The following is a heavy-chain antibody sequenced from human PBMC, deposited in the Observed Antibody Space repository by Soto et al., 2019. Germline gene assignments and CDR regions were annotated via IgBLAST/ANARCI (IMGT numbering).Heavy chain of an antibody. V-gene: IGHV4-34*01. CDR3: ARGRHFWSGYTVNWFDP. Sequence: SETLSLTCAVYGGSFSGYYWSWIRQPPGKGLEWIGEINHSGSTNYNPSLKSRVTISVDTSKNQFSLKLSSVTAADTAVYYCARGRHFWSGYTVNWFDPWGQGTLVTVSS. J-gene: IGHJ5*02. D-gene: IGHD3-3*02. CDR2: INHSGST. CDR1: GGSFSGYY.